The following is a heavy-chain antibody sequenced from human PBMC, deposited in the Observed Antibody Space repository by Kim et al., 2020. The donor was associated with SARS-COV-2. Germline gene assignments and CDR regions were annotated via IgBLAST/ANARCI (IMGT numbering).Heavy chain of an antibody. V-gene: IGHV3-23*01. Sequence: GGSLRLSCVASEFTFSNYGMTWVRQAPGKGLEWVSTIFSSGVGPRYAGSVKGRFTISRDNSKNTLYLQIDSLRVEDTAVYYCAKSNRIGPYSYAFSDPGGQRT. CDR2: IFSSGVGP. CDR3: AKSNRIGPYSYAFSDP. CDR1: EFTFSNYG. J-gene: IGHJ5*02. D-gene: IGHD3-16*01.